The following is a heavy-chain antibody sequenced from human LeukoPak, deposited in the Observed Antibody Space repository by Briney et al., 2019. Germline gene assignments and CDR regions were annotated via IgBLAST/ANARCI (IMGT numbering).Heavy chain of an antibody. CDR1: GGTFSSYA. Sequence: SVKVSCKASGGTFSSYAISWVRQAPGQGLEWMGRIIPILGIANYAQKFQGRVTITADKSTSTAYMELSSLRSEDTAVYYCARDRATIFGVVTNWFDPWGQGTLLTVSS. CDR2: IIPILGIA. V-gene: IGHV1-69*04. CDR3: ARDRATIFGVVTNWFDP. D-gene: IGHD3-3*01. J-gene: IGHJ5*02.